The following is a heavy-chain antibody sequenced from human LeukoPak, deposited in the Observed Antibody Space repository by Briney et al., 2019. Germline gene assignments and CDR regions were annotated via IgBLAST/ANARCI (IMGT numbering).Heavy chain of an antibody. CDR2: IYYSGST. CDR3: ARAPPYDFWSGYTYYYYYMDV. J-gene: IGHJ6*03. V-gene: IGHV4-59*01. Sequence: SETLSLTCTVSGGSISSYYWSWIRQPPGKGLEWIGYIYYSGSTNYNPSLKSRVTISVDTSKNQFSLKLSSVTAADTAVYYCARAPPYDFWSGYTYYYYYMDVWGKGTTVTVSS. D-gene: IGHD3-3*01. CDR1: GGSISSYY.